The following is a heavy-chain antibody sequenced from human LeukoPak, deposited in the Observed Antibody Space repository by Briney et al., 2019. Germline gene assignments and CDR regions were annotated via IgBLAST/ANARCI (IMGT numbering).Heavy chain of an antibody. D-gene: IGHD2-15*01. V-gene: IGHV3-7*01. Sequence: GGSLRLSCAAAGFNFNTFWMTWVRQAPGKGLEWVANIKEDGSEEYYVDSVKGRFTISRDNAKNSLYLQMNSLRAEDTAVYYCAREEAADFDCSGQGTLVTVSS. CDR2: IKEDGSEE. CDR1: GFNFNTFW. J-gene: IGHJ4*02. CDR3: AREEAADFDC.